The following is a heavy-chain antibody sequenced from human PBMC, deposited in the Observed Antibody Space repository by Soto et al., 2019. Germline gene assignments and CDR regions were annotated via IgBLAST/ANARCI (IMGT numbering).Heavy chain of an antibody. Sequence: GGSLRLSCAASGFTFSSYAMSWVRQAPGKGLEWVSAISGSGGSTYYADSVKGRFTISRDNSKNTVYLQMNSLSAEDTAVYYCAKSTVVVVPAAKDFWSGYCYFDYWGQGTLVTVSS. D-gene: IGHD2-2*01. CDR3: AKSTVVVVPAAKDFWSGYCYFDY. CDR1: GFTFSSYA. V-gene: IGHV3-23*01. CDR2: ISGSGGST. J-gene: IGHJ4*02.